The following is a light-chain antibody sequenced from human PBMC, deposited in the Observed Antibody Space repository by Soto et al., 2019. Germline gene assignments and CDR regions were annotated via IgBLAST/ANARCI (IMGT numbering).Light chain of an antibody. V-gene: IGKV1-39*01. CDR3: QQSYSTPVT. CDR2: ATS. J-gene: IGKJ2*01. Sequence: DIQMTQSPSSLSASVVDRVTITCRASQSISSYLNWYQQKPGKAPKLLIYATSSLQSGVPSRFSGSGSGTDFTLTISRLQPEDFATYYCQQSYSTPVTFGQGTKLEIK. CDR1: QSISSY.